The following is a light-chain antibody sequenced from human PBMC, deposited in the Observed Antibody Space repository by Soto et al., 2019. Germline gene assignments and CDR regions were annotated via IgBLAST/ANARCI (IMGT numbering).Light chain of an antibody. CDR2: SNN. CDR1: SSNIGSNT. Sequence: QSVLTQPPSASGTPGQRVTISCSGSSSNIGSNTVNWYQQLPGTAPKLLSYSNNQRPSGVPDRFSGSKSGTSASLAISGLQSADEADYYCAAWDDSLNGYVFGTGTKLTVL. V-gene: IGLV1-44*01. J-gene: IGLJ1*01. CDR3: AAWDDSLNGYV.